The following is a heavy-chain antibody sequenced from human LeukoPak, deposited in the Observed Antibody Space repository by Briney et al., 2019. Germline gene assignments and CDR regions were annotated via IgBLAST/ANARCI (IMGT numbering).Heavy chain of an antibody. CDR2: ISESGGST. CDR1: GFTFSTSA. CDR3: AREELGLGAFDI. Sequence: GGSLRLSYVVSGFTFSTSAMSWVRQAPGKGLEWVSGISESGGSTYYADSVKGRFTSSRDNSKNTLYLQMNNLRAEDTAAYYCAREELGLGAFDIWGQGTMVTVSS. J-gene: IGHJ3*02. D-gene: IGHD7-27*01. V-gene: IGHV3-23*01.